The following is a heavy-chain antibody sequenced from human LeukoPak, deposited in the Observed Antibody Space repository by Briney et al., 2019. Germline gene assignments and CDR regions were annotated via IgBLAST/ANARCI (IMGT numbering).Heavy chain of an antibody. D-gene: IGHD6-13*01. Sequence: SETLSLTCIVSGYSISSGYYWGWIRQPPGKGLEWIGSIHHSAGTYYSPSLKSRVTMSVDTSKNQFSLKVSSVTAADTAMYYCARGIAAAGPFDYWGQGTLVTVSS. CDR1: GYSISSGYY. J-gene: IGHJ4*02. V-gene: IGHV4-38-2*02. CDR2: IHHSAGT. CDR3: ARGIAAAGPFDY.